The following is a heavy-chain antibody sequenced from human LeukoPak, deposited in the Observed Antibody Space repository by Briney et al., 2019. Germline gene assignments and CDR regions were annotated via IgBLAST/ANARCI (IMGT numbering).Heavy chain of an antibody. J-gene: IGHJ6*03. CDR3: ARYCSSTSCYHYYYYYMDV. CDR1: GFTFSDYY. CDR2: ISSSGSTI. Sequence: PGGSLRLSCAASGFTFSDYYMGWIRQAPGKGLEWVSYISSSGSTIYYADSVKGRFTISRDNAKNSLYLQMNSLRAEDTAVYYCARYCSSTSCYHYYYYYMDVWGKGTTVTVSS. V-gene: IGHV3-11*04. D-gene: IGHD2-2*01.